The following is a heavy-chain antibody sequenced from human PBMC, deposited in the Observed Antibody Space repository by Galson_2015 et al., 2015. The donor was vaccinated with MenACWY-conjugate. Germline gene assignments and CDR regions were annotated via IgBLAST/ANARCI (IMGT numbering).Heavy chain of an antibody. CDR1: GFTFSSYW. Sequence: SLRLSCAASGFTFSSYWMHWVRQGPGKGLVWVSRIKTDGSTTNYADSVKGRFTIPRDNAKNTLSLQMNSLRDEDTAVYYCARGPRGYYGMDVWGQGTTVAVSS. J-gene: IGHJ6*02. CDR2: IKTDGSTT. V-gene: IGHV3-74*01. CDR3: ARGPRGYYGMDV. D-gene: IGHD3-10*01.